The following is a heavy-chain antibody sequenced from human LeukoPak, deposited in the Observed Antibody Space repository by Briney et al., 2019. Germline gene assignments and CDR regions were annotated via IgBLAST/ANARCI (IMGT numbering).Heavy chain of an antibody. V-gene: IGHV3-11*04. J-gene: IGHJ3*02. CDR3: AREDGSSSPRRAFDI. CDR2: ISSSGSTI. D-gene: IGHD6-6*01. CDR1: GFTFSDYY. Sequence: PGGSLRLSCAASGFTFSDYYMSWIRQAPGKGLEWVSYISSSGSTIYYADSVKGRFTISRDNAKNSLYLQMNSLRAEDTAVYYCAREDGSSSPRRAFDIWGQGTMVTVSS.